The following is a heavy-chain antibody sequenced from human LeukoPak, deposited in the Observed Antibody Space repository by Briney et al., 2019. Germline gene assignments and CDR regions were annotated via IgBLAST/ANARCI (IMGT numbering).Heavy chain of an antibody. CDR2: MNPNSGNT. V-gene: IGHV1-8*01. Sequence: ASVKVSCKASGYTFTSYDINWVRQATGQGLEWMGWMNPNSGNTGYAQKFQGRVTMTRNTSISTAYKELSSLRSEDTAVYYWARVFEDNWNDFDYWGQGTLVTVSS. CDR3: ARVFEDNWNDFDY. D-gene: IGHD1-20*01. CDR1: GYTFTSYD. J-gene: IGHJ4*02.